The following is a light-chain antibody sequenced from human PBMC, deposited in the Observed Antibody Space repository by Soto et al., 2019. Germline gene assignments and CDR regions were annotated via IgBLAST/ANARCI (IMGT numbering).Light chain of an antibody. J-gene: IGLJ2*01. CDR3: SSYGGSNNLI. Sequence: QSVLTQPPSASGSPGQSVTISCTGTSSDVGGYNYVSWYQQHPGKAPKLMIYDVSERPSGVPDRFSGSKSGNTASLTVSGLQAEDEADYYCSSYGGSNNLIFGGGTKLPS. CDR2: DVS. CDR1: SSDVGGYNY. V-gene: IGLV2-8*01.